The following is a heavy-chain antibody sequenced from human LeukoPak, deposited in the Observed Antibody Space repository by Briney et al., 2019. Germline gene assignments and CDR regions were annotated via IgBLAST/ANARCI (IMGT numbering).Heavy chain of an antibody. V-gene: IGHV3-23*01. J-gene: IGHJ6*02. Sequence: GGSLRLSCAASGFAFSSYAMSWVRQAPGKGLEWVSAISGSGGSTYYADSVKGRFTISRDNAKNSLYLQMNSLRAEDTAVYYCARDLIQIRRYYYYGMDVWGQGTTVTVSS. CDR3: ARDLIQIRRYYYYGMDV. CDR1: GFAFSSYA. D-gene: IGHD3-16*01. CDR2: ISGSGGST.